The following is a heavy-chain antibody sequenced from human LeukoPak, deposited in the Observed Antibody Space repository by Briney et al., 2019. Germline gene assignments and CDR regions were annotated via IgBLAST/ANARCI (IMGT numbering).Heavy chain of an antibody. V-gene: IGHV3-11*01. CDR1: GFTFSDYY. Sequence: PGGSLRLSCAASGFTFSDYYMSWIRQAPGKGLEWVSYISSSGSTIYYADSVKGRFTISRDNSKNTLYLQMNSLRAEDTAVYYCARAGDCSSTSCYSYHYYYYYMDVWGKGTTVTVSS. CDR2: ISSSGSTI. J-gene: IGHJ6*03. D-gene: IGHD2-2*02. CDR3: ARAGDCSSTSCYSYHYYYYYMDV.